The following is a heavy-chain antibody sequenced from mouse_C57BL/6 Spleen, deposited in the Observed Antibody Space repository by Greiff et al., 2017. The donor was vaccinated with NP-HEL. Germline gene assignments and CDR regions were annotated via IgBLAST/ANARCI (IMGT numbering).Heavy chain of an antibody. Sequence: QVTLKVSGPGILQSSQTLSLSCSFSGFSLSTSGMGVSWIRQPSGKGLEWLALLYWDDDKRYNPSLKSRPTISQDTSRNHVFLKITSVDTADTATYCGARDYYGNYLWYFDDWGKGTTVTVSA. CDR2: LYWDDDK. J-gene: IGHJ1*03. CDR3: ARDYYGNYLWYFDD. V-gene: IGHV8-12*01. CDR1: GFSLSTSGMG. D-gene: IGHD2-1*01.